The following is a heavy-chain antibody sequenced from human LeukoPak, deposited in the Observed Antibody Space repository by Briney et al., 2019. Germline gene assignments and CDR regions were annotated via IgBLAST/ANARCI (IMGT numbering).Heavy chain of an antibody. V-gene: IGHV1-18*04. J-gene: IGHJ5*02. CDR2: ISGHNGNT. D-gene: IGHD2-2*01. CDR3: ARDCSSTSCRIRGHGRLDP. Sequence: GASVKVSCKASGYTFTGYYMHWVRQAPGQGLEWMGWISGHNGNTNYAQNLQGRVTMTTDTSTSTAYMELRSLRSDDTAVYYCARDCSSTSCRIRGHGRLDPWGQGTLVTVSS. CDR1: GYTFTGYY.